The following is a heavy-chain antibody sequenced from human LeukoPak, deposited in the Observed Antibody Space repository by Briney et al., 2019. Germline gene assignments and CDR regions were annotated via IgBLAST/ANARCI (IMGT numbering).Heavy chain of an antibody. CDR3: AGEQYYYDSSGYPLPLGY. V-gene: IGHV4-34*01. Sequence: SETLSLTCAVYGGSFSGYYWGWIRQPPGKGLEWIGEINHSGSTNYNPSLKSRVTISVDTSKNQFSLKLSSVTAADTAVYYCAGEQYYYDSSGYPLPLGYWGQGTLVTVSS. CDR2: INHSGST. J-gene: IGHJ4*02. CDR1: GGSFSGYY. D-gene: IGHD3-22*01.